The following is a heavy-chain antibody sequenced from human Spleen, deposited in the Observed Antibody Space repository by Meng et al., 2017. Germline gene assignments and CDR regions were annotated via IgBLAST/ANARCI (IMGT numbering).Heavy chain of an antibody. V-gene: IGHV1-69*13. CDR1: GYTFDGYY. J-gene: IGHJ4*02. D-gene: IGHD1-26*01. CDR3: ARDQYGKRSIVGATYFDY. Sequence: SVKVSCKASGYTFDGYYMHWVRQAPGQGLEWMGGIIPIFGTANYAQKFQGRVTITADESTSTAYMELSSLRSEDTAVYYCARDQYGKRSIVGATYFDYWGQGTLVTVSS. CDR2: IIPIFGTA.